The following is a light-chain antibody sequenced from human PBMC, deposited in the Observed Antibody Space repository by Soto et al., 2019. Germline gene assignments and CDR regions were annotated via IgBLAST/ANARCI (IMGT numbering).Light chain of an antibody. CDR1: SSDVGGYNY. CDR2: QVY. Sequence: QSALTQPASVSGSLGQWITISCTGTSSDVGGYNYVSWYQHHPGKAPKLIIYQVYSRPSGVSNRVSGSKFGNTASLTISGLQAEDEADYYCSSYTRTTTFVVFGGGTKVTVL. V-gene: IGLV2-14*01. CDR3: SSYTRTTTFVV. J-gene: IGLJ3*02.